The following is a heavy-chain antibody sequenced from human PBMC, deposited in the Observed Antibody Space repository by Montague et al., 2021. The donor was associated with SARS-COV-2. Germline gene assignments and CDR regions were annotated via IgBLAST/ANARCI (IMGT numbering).Heavy chain of an antibody. D-gene: IGHD2-2*01. CDR3: ARSQDCSTTSCHFDY. CDR2: IYHSGST. Sequence: SETLSLTCTVSGYSISSGYYWGWIRQPPGKGLEWIGSIYHSGSTYYHPSLKSRVTISVDTSKNQFSLKLSSVTAADTAVYYCARSQDCSTTSCHFDYWGQGTLVTVSS. J-gene: IGHJ4*02. CDR1: GYSISSGYY. V-gene: IGHV4-38-2*02.